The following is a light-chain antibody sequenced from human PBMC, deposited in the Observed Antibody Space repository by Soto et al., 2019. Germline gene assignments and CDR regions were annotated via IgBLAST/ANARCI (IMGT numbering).Light chain of an antibody. CDR2: TAS. CDR3: QQTYSTFNS. V-gene: IGKV1-39*01. J-gene: IGKJ2*03. CDR1: RSIRTY. Sequence: DIQVTQSPSSLSASVGDRVTITCRASRSIRTYLNWYQQRPGKPPKLLIQTASTLQGGVPSRFSGSGSGTDLTLTISSLQPEDFATYYCQQTYSTFNSFGQGTKLEIK.